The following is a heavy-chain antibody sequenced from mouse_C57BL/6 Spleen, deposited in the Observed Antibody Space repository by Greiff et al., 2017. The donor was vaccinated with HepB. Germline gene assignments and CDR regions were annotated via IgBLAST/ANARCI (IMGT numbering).Heavy chain of an antibody. CDR1: GYTFTSYT. D-gene: IGHD1-1*01. Sequence: QVQLQQSGAELARPGASVKMSCKASGYTFTSYTMHWVKQRPGQGLEWIGYINPSSGYTKYNQKFKDKATLTADKSSSTAYMQLSSLTSEDSAVDYCARGGTTVEGTWWYFDVWGTGTTVTVSS. CDR2: INPSSGYT. V-gene: IGHV1-4*01. J-gene: IGHJ1*03. CDR3: ARGGTTVEGTWWYFDV.